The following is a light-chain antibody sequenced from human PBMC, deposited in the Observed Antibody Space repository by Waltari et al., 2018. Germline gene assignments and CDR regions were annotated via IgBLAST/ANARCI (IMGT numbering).Light chain of an antibody. J-gene: IGLJ1*01. V-gene: IGLV3-21*04. CDR2: YDR. CDR3: HVWHPHVDPGV. CDR1: NIGTYS. Sequence: SYVVTQPPSVSVAPGETATITCGGDNIGTYSVHWYQQKAGQAPVLVIFYDRDRASGIPDRFSGSNSGNTATVTISRVEAGDEARYYCHVWHPHVDPGVFGTGTEVTVL.